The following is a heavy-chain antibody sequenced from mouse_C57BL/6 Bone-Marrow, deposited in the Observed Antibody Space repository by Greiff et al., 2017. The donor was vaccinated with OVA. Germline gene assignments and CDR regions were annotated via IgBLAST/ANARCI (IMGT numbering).Heavy chain of an antibody. D-gene: IGHD2-3*01. CDR2: IRSKSNNYAT. CDR3: VRQGYSFFAY. Sequence: EVQGVESGGGLVQPKGSLKLSCAASGFSFNTYAMNWVRQAPGKGLEWVARIRSKSNNYATYYADSVKDRFTISRDDSESMLYLQMNNLKTEDTAMYYCVRQGYSFFAYWGQGTLVTVSA. J-gene: IGHJ3*01. CDR1: GFSFNTYA. V-gene: IGHV10-1*01.